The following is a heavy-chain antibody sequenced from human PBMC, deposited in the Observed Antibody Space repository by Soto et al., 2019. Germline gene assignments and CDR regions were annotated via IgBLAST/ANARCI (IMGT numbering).Heavy chain of an antibody. D-gene: IGHD6-19*01. V-gene: IGHV3-30-3*01. Sequence: VVSLRLSCAASGFTFSSYAMHWVRQAPGKGLEWVAVISYDGSNKYYADSVKGRFTISRDNSKNTLYLQMNSLRAEDTAVYYCARVAGLYYYYYGMDVWGQGTTVTVSS. CDR1: GFTFSSYA. CDR2: ISYDGSNK. CDR3: ARVAGLYYYYYGMDV. J-gene: IGHJ6*02.